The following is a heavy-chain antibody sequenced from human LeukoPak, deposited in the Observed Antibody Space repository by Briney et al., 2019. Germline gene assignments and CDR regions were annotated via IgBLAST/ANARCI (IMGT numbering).Heavy chain of an antibody. D-gene: IGHD3-10*01. J-gene: IGHJ3*02. CDR3: ARVGPGPRDDAFDI. CDR2: MNPNSGNT. V-gene: IGHV1-8*02. Sequence: ASVKVSCTASGYTFTSYDINWVRQATGQGLEWMGWMNPNSGNTGYAQKFQGRVTMTRNTSISTAYMELSSLRSEDTAVYYCARVGPGPRDDAFDIWGQGTMVTVSS. CDR1: GYTFTSYD.